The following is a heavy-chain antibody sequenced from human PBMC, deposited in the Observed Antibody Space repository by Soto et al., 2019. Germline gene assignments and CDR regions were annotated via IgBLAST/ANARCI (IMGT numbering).Heavy chain of an antibody. CDR2: IIPILGIA. CDR3: ARDGSSSSFAFDI. CDR1: GGTFSSYT. V-gene: IGHV1-69*08. D-gene: IGHD6-6*01. Sequence: QVQLVQSGAEVKKPGSSVKVSCKASGGTFSSYTISWVRQAPGQGLEWMGRIIPILGIANYAQKFQGRVTITPDKSTSTAYMELSSLRSEDTAVYYCARDGSSSSFAFDIWGQGTMVTVSS. J-gene: IGHJ3*02.